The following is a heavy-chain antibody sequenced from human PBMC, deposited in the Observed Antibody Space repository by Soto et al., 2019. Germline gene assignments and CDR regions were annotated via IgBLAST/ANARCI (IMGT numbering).Heavy chain of an antibody. J-gene: IGHJ5*02. CDR3: ANGEDIVVVPAANSWFGP. Sequence: SETLSLTCAVYGGSFSGYYWSWIRQPPGKGLEWIGEINHSGSTNYNPSLKSRVTISVDTSKNQFSLKLSSVTAADTAVYYCANGEDIVVVPAANSWFGPWGQGTLVTVSS. V-gene: IGHV4-34*01. D-gene: IGHD2-2*01. CDR1: GGSFSGYY. CDR2: INHSGST.